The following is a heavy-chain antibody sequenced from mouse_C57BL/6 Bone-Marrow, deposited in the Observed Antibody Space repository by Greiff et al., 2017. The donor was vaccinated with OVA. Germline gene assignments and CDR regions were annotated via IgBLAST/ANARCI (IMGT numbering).Heavy chain of an antibody. CDR1: GYTFTSYG. Sequence: VKLQESGAELARPGASVKLSCKASGYTFTSYGISWVKQRTGQGLEWIGEIYPRSGNTYYNEKFKGKATLTADKSSSTAYMELRSLTSEDSAVYFCARRELLRYQGYFDVWGTGTTVTVSS. CDR2: IYPRSGNT. V-gene: IGHV1-81*01. CDR3: ARRELLRYQGYFDV. J-gene: IGHJ1*03. D-gene: IGHD1-1*01.